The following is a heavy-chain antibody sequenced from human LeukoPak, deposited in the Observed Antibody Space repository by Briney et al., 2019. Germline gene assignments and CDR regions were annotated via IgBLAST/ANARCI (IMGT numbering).Heavy chain of an antibody. CDR3: AREDSAAYCTSSNCYGFDS. D-gene: IGHD2-2*01. Sequence: PSETLSLTCTVSSGSITNYSWTWIRQPAGKGLEWIGRIYVSGLIFASGSTNYNPSLKSRVIISVDKSKKQVSLKLRSVTAADTAVYYCAREDSAAYCTSSNCYGFDSWGQGTLVTVSS. CDR2: IYVSGLIFASGST. CDR1: SGSITNYS. J-gene: IGHJ5*01. V-gene: IGHV4-4*07.